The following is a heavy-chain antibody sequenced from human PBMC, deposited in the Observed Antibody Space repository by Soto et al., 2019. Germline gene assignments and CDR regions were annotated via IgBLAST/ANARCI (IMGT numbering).Heavy chain of an antibody. Sequence: EVQLVESGGGLVQPGGSLRLSCAASGFTFSSYWMHWVRQAPGKGLVWVSGINGDGSTTTYADSVEGRFIISRDNAKNMVYLQMDRLSAADAAVDYCSRTRYDSSRTPFDNWGPGTLVCVSS. J-gene: IGHJ4*02. CDR3: SRTRYDSSRTPFDN. V-gene: IGHV3-74*01. D-gene: IGHD3-22*01. CDR1: GFTFSSYW. CDR2: INGDGSTT.